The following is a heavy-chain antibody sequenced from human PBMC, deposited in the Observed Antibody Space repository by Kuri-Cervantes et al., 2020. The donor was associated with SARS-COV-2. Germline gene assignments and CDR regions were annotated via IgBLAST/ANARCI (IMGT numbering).Heavy chain of an antibody. CDR2: ISAYNGNT. J-gene: IGHJ4*02. Sequence: ASVKVSCKVSGYTFTSYGISWVRQAPGQGLEWMGWISAYNGNTNYAQKLQGRVTITTDTSTGTAYMELRSLRSDDTAVYYCAGGPNERKYYFDYWGQGTLVTVSS. CDR3: AGGPNERKYYFDY. CDR1: GYTFTSYG. D-gene: IGHD1-1*01. V-gene: IGHV1-18*01.